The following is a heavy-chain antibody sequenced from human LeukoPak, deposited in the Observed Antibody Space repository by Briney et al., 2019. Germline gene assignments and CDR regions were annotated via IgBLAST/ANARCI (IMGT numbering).Heavy chain of an antibody. Sequence: ASVKVSCKASGYTFTSYYMHWVRQAPGQGLEWMGIINPSGGSTSYAQKFQGRVTITRDTSASTAYMELSSLRSEDTAVYYCATSRDSSGYYGWYFDLWGRGTLVTVSS. CDR2: INPSGGST. J-gene: IGHJ2*01. V-gene: IGHV1-46*01. CDR1: GYTFTSYY. D-gene: IGHD3-22*01. CDR3: ATSRDSSGYYGWYFDL.